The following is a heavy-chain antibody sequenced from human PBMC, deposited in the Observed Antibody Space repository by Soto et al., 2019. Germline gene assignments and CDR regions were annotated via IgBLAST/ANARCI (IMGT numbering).Heavy chain of an antibody. CDR1: GGSVSRGSYY. D-gene: IGHD3-22*01. CDR2: IYYSGST. J-gene: IGHJ4*02. V-gene: IGHV4-61*01. Sequence: SETLSLTCTVSGGSVSRGSYYWSWIRQPPGKGLEWIGYIYYSGSTNYNPSLKSRVTISVDTSKNQFSLKLSSVTAADTAVYYCARDSATDYYDSSGYYGVWGQGTLVTVSS. CDR3: ARDSATDYYDSSGYYGV.